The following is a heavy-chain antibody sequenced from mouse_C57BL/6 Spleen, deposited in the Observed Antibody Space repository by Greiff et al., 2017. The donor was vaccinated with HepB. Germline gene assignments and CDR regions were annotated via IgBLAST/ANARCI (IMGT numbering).Heavy chain of an antibody. V-gene: IGHV14-3*01. CDR3: ARRLRPHYYAMDY. CDR2: IDPANGNT. D-gene: IGHD2-4*01. CDR1: GFNIKNTY. Sequence: QVQQSGAELVRPGASVKLSCTASGFNIKNTYMHWVKQRPEQGLEWIGRIDPANGNTKYAPKFQGKATITADTSSNTAYLQLSSLTSEDTAIYYCARRLRPHYYAMDYWGQGTSVTVSS. J-gene: IGHJ4*01.